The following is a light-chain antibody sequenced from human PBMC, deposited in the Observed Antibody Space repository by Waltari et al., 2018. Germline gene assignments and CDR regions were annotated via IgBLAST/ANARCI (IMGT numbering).Light chain of an antibody. CDR2: GAS. CDR3: QQYDNWPLT. CDR1: QSVSRK. J-gene: IGKJ4*01. Sequence: EIVMTQSPATVSVSPGERATLSCRASQSVSRKLAWYRQKPGQAPRLLFYGASTRATGIPARFSGSGSGTEYTLTISSLQSEDFAVYYCQQYDNWPLTFGGGTKVEIK. V-gene: IGKV3-15*01.